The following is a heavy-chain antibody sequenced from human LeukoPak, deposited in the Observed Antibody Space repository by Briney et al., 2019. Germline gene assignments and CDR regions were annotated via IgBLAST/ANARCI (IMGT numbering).Heavy chain of an antibody. D-gene: IGHD1-26*01. Sequence: PGGSLRLSCAASGFTSSDYYVGWIRQAPGKGLEWVSYISSSGSTIYYADSVKGRFTISRDNAKNSLYLQMNSLRAEDTAVYYCAKDSKKSGSYTDYWGQGTLVTVSS. CDR2: ISSSGSTI. J-gene: IGHJ4*02. CDR3: AKDSKKSGSYTDY. CDR1: GFTSSDYY. V-gene: IGHV3-11*01.